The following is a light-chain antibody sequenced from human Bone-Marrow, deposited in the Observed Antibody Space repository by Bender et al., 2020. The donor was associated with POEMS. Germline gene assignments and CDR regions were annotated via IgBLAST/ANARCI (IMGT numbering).Light chain of an antibody. J-gene: IGLJ3*02. CDR2: DVS. V-gene: IGLV2-14*03. CDR3: NSYTSSSTRV. CDR1: RSDVGRYNY. Sequence: QSALTQAASVSASPGQSITISCNGSRSDVGRYNYVSWYQQHPGKAPKLMIYDVSNRPSGISNRFSGSKSGNTASLTISGLQAEDEADYYCNSYTSSSTRVFGGGTRLTVL.